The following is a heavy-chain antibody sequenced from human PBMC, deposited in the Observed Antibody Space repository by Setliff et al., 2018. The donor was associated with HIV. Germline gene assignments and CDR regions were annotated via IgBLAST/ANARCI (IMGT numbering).Heavy chain of an antibody. Sequence: GGSLRLSCAASGFTFSNYGMHWVRQAPGKGLEWVAFIRYDGSEKYYIESVKGRFTISRDNSKKMLYLQMNSLRAEDTAVYYCARDATYYNFWSGSYDAFDVWGPGTMVTVSS. J-gene: IGHJ3*01. CDR3: ARDATYYNFWSGSYDAFDV. CDR2: IRYDGSEK. V-gene: IGHV3-30*02. D-gene: IGHD3-3*01. CDR1: GFTFSNYG.